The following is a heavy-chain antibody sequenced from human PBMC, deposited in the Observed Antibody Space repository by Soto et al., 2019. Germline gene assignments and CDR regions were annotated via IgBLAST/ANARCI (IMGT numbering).Heavy chain of an antibody. V-gene: IGHV5-51*01. Sequence: SLKISCKGSGYRFVSYWVGWVRQMPGKGLEWMGIIYPGDSDTRYSPSFQGQVTMSVDKSISTAYLQWSSLKASDIAMYYCARIFNDAFDIWGQGTMVTVSS. CDR1: GYRFVSYW. J-gene: IGHJ3*02. CDR2: IYPGDSDT. CDR3: ARIFNDAFDI.